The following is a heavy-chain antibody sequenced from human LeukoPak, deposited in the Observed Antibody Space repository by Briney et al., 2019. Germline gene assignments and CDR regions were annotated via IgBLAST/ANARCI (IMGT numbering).Heavy chain of an antibody. CDR2: ISSSDSTI. CDR1: GFTFSDYY. V-gene: IGHV3-11*01. Sequence: GGSLRLSCAASGFTFSDYYMSWIRQAPGKGLEVVSYISSSDSTIYYADSVKGRFTISRDNAKNSLYLQMNSLRAEDTAVYYCARDGDRDGYSNFDYWGQGTLVTVSS. J-gene: IGHJ4*02. CDR3: ARDGDRDGYSNFDY. D-gene: IGHD5-24*01.